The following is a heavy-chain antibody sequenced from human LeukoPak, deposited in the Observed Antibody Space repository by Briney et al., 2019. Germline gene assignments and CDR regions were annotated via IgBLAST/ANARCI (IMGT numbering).Heavy chain of an antibody. J-gene: IGHJ1*01. V-gene: IGHV1-46*01. CDR2: INPSGGSA. CDR1: GYTFGNYY. Sequence: ASVKVSCKASGYTFGNYYMHWVRQAPGQGLEWMGVINPSGGSANYAQRFQGRLTMTRDTSTTTVYMELTSLTSEDTAVYYCARHKRGQGWLQLQYFQHWGQGTLVTVSS. D-gene: IGHD5-24*01. CDR3: ARHKRGQGWLQLQYFQH.